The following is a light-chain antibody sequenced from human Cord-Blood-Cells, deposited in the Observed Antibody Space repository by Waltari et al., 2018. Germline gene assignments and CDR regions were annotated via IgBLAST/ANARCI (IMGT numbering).Light chain of an antibody. CDR2: SNN. J-gene: IGLJ3*02. Sequence: QSVLTQPPSASGTPGQRVTISCSGSSSNIGSTTVNWYQQLPGTAPKLLIYSNNQRPSVVPDRFSGSKSGTSASLAISGLQSEDAAYYYCAAWDDSLNGWVFGGGTKLTVL. CDR1: SSNIGSTT. CDR3: AAWDDSLNGWV. V-gene: IGLV1-44*01.